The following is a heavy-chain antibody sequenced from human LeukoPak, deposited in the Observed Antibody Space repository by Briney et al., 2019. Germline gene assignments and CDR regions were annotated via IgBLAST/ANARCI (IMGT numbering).Heavy chain of an antibody. Sequence: SETLSLTCTVSGGSISSSSYYWGWIRQPPGKGLEWIGSIYYSGSTYYNPSLKSRVTISVDTSKNQFSLKLSSVTAADTAVYYCARDLSSWLFDYWGQGTLVTVSS. CDR2: IYYSGST. CDR3: ARDLSSWLFDY. V-gene: IGHV4-39*07. J-gene: IGHJ4*02. D-gene: IGHD6-13*01. CDR1: GGSISSSSYY.